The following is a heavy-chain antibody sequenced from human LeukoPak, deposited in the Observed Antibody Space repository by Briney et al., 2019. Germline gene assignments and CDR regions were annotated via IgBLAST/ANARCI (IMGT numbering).Heavy chain of an antibody. V-gene: IGHV4-59*01. Sequence: SETLSLTCTVSGGFISSYYWSWIRQPPGKGLEWIGYIYYSGSTNYNPSLKSRVTISVDTSKNQFFLKLSSVTAADTAVYYCARVDSNNWYDSRGYFDYWGQGTLVTVSS. D-gene: IGHD6-13*01. CDR1: GGFISSYY. CDR2: IYYSGST. J-gene: IGHJ4*02. CDR3: ARVDSNNWYDSRGYFDY.